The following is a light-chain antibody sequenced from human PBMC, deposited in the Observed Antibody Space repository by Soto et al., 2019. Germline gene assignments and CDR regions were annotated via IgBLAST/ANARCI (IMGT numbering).Light chain of an antibody. Sequence: EIVMTQSPATLSVSTGERATLSCRASQSVSSNLAWYQQKPGQAPRLLIYGASTRATGIPARFSGSGSGTEFTLTISSLQSEDFAVYYCQQYNNWPRPFGQGTKVDI. J-gene: IGKJ1*01. CDR1: QSVSSN. CDR3: QQYNNWPRP. V-gene: IGKV3-15*01. CDR2: GAS.